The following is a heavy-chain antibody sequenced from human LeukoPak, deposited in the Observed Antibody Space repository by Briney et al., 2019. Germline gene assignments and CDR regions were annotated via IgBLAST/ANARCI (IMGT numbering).Heavy chain of an antibody. V-gene: IGHV3-23*01. CDR2: LSSSGGST. Sequence: PGGSLRLSCAASGFTFCNFAMSWVRQAPGKGLEWVSTLSSSGGSTYYADSVRGRFTISRDIPRNTLYLQMNSLGADDTGVYFCAKLKGLIKPHYYTHCWRKGTTVTVSS. J-gene: IGHJ6*03. CDR3: AKLKGLIKPHYYTHC. CDR1: GFTFCNFA.